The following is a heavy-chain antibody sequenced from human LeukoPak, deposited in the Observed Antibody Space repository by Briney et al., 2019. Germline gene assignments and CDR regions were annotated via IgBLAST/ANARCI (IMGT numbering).Heavy chain of an antibody. Sequence: PGASVKVSCKTSGYTFTTYFIHWVRQAPGQGLEWMGGMNPYSGDTKYAQKFQGRVTMTRDTSISTAYMELSRLMSDDTAVYYCARYWAERAATDDAFDIGGQGTMVVVSS. D-gene: IGHD2-15*01. CDR2: MNPYSGDT. CDR3: ARYWAERAATDDAFDI. V-gene: IGHV1-2*02. CDR1: GYTFTTYF. J-gene: IGHJ3*02.